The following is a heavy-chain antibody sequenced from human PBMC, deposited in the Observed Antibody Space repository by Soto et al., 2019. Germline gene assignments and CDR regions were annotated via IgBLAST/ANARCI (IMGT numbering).Heavy chain of an antibody. D-gene: IGHD3-3*01. CDR2: IYYSGST. J-gene: IGHJ5*02. Sequence: PSETLSLTCTVSGGSISSSSYYWGWIRQPPGKGLEWIGSIYYSGSTYYNPSLKSRVTISVDTSKNQFSLKLSSVTAADTAVYYCARRGSAFWSGYYTGYSWSDPWGQGTLVTVSS. V-gene: IGHV4-39*01. CDR3: ARRGSAFWSGYYTGYSWSDP. CDR1: GGSISSSSYY.